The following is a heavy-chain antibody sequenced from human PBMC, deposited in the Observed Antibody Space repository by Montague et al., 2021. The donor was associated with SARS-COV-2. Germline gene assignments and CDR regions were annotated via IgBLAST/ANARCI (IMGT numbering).Heavy chain of an antibody. J-gene: IGHJ3*01. Sequence: SETLSLTCTVSGGSISNSIYYWGWIRQPPGKGLEWIGSIYYTGSTYYXPSLKSRVTISMNTSNNQFFLKLTSVTAADTAVYYCARPGRGYSYGLGAFEVWGQGTMVTVSS. CDR3: ARPGRGYSYGLGAFEV. D-gene: IGHD5-18*01. V-gene: IGHV4-39*01. CDR1: GGSISNSIYY. CDR2: IYYTGST.